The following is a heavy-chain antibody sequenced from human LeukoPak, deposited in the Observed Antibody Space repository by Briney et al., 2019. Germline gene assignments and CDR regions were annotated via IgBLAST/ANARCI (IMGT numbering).Heavy chain of an antibody. CDR1: GFTVSTNY. Sequence: PGGSLRLSCAASGFTVSTNYMNWVRQAPGKGLEWVSVLYSVGDTYYGASVKGRFTISRDNSKNTLYLQMNSLRAEDTAVYYCAGTKNIAAAGRLDSWGQGTLVTVSS. V-gene: IGHV3-53*01. J-gene: IGHJ4*02. CDR3: AGTKNIAAAGRLDS. D-gene: IGHD6-13*01. CDR2: LYSVGDT.